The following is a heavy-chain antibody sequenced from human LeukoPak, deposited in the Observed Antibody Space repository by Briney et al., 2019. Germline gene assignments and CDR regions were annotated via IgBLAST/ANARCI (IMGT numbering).Heavy chain of an antibody. CDR1: GFTFSSSA. D-gene: IGHD2-8*01. Sequence: GGSLRLSCAASGFTFSSSAMHWVRQAPGKGLEWVALILYDGSSQYYADSVKGRFTISRDNPKKTVYLQMNSLRAEDTAVYYCAKMVREFYTISYYFDYWGQGTLVTVSS. CDR2: ILYDGSSQ. V-gene: IGHV3-30-3*02. CDR3: AKMVREFYTISYYFDY. J-gene: IGHJ4*02.